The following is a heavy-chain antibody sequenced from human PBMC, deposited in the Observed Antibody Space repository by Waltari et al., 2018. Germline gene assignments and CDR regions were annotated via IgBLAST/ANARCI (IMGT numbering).Heavy chain of an antibody. V-gene: IGHV4-59*11. D-gene: IGHD3-22*01. J-gene: IGHJ3*02. CDR2: MYFSGTK. CDR3: ARLPRGSVIIGAFDI. Sequence: VQLQESGPGLVKPSETLSLRCNVSGDSIRSHFWSWIRQAPGKGLELIGHMYFSGTKDYNPSLKSRVAISIDTSKNHFSLNLRSVTAADTAIYYCARLPRGSVIIGAFDIWGQGTQVTVSS. CDR1: GDSIRSHF.